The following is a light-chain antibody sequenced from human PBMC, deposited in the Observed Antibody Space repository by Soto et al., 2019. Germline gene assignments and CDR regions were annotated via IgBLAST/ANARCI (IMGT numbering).Light chain of an antibody. CDR3: QQYENLPT. Sequence: DIQMTQSPSSLSASVVDRVTITCRASQGISNYLAWYQQKPGRAPKLLIYDASNLEAGVPSRFRGSGSGTDFTFTISRLQPEDIATYYCQQYENLPTFGQGTRLEIK. CDR2: DAS. J-gene: IGKJ5*01. CDR1: QGISNY. V-gene: IGKV1-33*01.